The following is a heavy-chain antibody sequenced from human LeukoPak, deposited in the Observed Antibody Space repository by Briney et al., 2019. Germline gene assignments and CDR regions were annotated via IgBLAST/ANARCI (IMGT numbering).Heavy chain of an antibody. Sequence: EASVKVSCKASGYTFTSYGISWVRQAPGQGLEWMGWISAYNGNTNYAQKFQGRVTITADKSTSTAYMELSSLRSEDTAVYYCAGLVRGVDPNNWFDPWGQGTLVTVSS. D-gene: IGHD2-2*01. J-gene: IGHJ5*02. CDR2: ISAYNGNT. CDR1: GYTFTSYG. CDR3: AGLVRGVDPNNWFDP. V-gene: IGHV1-18*01.